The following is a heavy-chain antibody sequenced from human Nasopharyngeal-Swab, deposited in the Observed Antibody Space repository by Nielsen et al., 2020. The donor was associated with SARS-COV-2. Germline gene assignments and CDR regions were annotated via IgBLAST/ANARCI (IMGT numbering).Heavy chain of an antibody. CDR2: IYTSGST. V-gene: IGHV4-61*02. J-gene: IGHJ6*02. D-gene: IGHD3-10*01. CDR1: DGSISSGSYY. CDR3: ASEWFGELDDYYYGMDV. Sequence: SETLSLTCTVSDGSISSGSYYWSWIRQPAGKGLEWIGRIYTSGSTNYNPSLKSRVTISVDTSKNQFSLKLSSVTAADTAVYYCASEWFGELDDYYYGMDVWGQGTTVTVSS.